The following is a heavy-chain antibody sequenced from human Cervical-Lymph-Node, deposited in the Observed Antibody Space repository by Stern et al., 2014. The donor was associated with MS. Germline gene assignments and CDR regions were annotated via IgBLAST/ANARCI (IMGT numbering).Heavy chain of an antibody. Sequence: QVQLVQSGAEARAPGASMKVSCKASGYIFTDYYLHWVRQAPGQGLEWLGWINPNSGGPNYAQNFQGRVPMTRDTSISTAYMELRWLGSADTAVYYCARGSGTAYDLRGDYWGQGTLVTVSS. CDR3: ARGSGTAYDLRGDY. V-gene: IGHV1-2*02. J-gene: IGHJ4*01. CDR1: GYIFTDYY. CDR2: INPNSGGP. D-gene: IGHD3-3*01.